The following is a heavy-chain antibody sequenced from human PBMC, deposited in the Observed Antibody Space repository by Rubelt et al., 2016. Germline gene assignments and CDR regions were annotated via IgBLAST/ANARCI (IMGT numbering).Heavy chain of an antibody. CDR3: ARHVPNIAVADPFDY. CDR1: GGSISSGGYY. CDR2: IYYSGST. D-gene: IGHD6-19*01. Sequence: QVQLQESGPGLVKPSQTLSLTCTVSGGSISSGGYYWSWIRQHPGKGLEWIGYIYYSGSTYYNPSLKSRVTISVDTSKNQFSLKLSSVTAADTAVYYCARHVPNIAVADPFDYWGQGTLVTVSS. J-gene: IGHJ4*02. V-gene: IGHV4-31*03.